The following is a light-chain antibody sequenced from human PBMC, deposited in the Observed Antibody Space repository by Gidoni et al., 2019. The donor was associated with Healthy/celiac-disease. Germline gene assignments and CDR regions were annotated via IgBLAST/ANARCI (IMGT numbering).Light chain of an antibody. V-gene: IGLV2-14*01. Sequence: GQSITISCTGTSSDVGGYNYVSWYQQHPGKAPKLMIYEVSTRPSGVSNRFSGSKSGNTASLTISGLQAEDEADYYCSSYTSSSTPHVVFGGGTKLTVL. CDR1: SSDVGGYNY. J-gene: IGLJ2*01. CDR3: SSYTSSSTPHVV. CDR2: EVS.